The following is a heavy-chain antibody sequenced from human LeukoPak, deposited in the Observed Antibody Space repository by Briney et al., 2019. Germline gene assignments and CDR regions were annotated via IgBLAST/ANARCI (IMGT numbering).Heavy chain of an antibody. J-gene: IGHJ4*02. D-gene: IGHD4-11*01. CDR1: GGSISSYY. Sequence: SETLSLTCTVSGGSISSYYWSWMRQPPGKGLEWIGYIYYSGSTNYNPSLKSRVTISVDTSKNQFSLKLSSVTAADTAVYYCARVQMTTVTKKIKYYFDYWGQGTLVTVSS. V-gene: IGHV4-59*01. CDR2: IYYSGST. CDR3: ARVQMTTVTKKIKYYFDY.